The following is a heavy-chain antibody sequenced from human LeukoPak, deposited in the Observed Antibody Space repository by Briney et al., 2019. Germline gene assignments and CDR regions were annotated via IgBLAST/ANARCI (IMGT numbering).Heavy chain of an antibody. Sequence: SETLSLTCAVYGGSFSGYYRSWIRQPPGKGLEWIGEINHSGSTNYNPSLKSRVTISVDTSKNQFSLKLSSVTAADTAVYYCARGEGSGWYIDYWGQGTLVTVSS. D-gene: IGHD6-19*01. CDR1: GGSFSGYY. V-gene: IGHV4-34*01. CDR2: INHSGST. CDR3: ARGEGSGWYIDY. J-gene: IGHJ4*02.